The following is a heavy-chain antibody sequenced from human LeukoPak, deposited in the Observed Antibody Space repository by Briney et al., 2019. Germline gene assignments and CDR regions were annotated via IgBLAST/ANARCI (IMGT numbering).Heavy chain of an antibody. CDR3: VRIPYYHDSSGYYYVEPPFDY. V-gene: IGHV1-18*01. CDR1: GYTFTSYG. J-gene: IGHJ4*02. Sequence: ASVKVSCKASGYTFTSYGISWVRQAPGQGLEWMGWISAYNGNTNYAQKLQGRVTMTTDTSTSTAYMELRSLRSDDTAVYYCVRIPYYHDSSGYYYVEPPFDYWGQGTLATVSS. D-gene: IGHD3-22*01. CDR2: ISAYNGNT.